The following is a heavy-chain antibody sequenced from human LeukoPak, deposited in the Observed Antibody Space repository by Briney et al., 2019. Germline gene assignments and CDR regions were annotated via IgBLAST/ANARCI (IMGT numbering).Heavy chain of an antibody. Sequence: SETLSLTCTVSGGSISSYYWSWIRQPPGKGLEWIGYIYYSGSTNYNPSLKSRVTISVDTSKNQSSLKLSSVTAADTAVYYCARWIAAAGIHTGTYYFDYWGQGTLVTVSS. CDR3: ARWIAAAGIHTGTYYFDY. J-gene: IGHJ4*02. D-gene: IGHD6-13*01. CDR1: GGSISSYY. CDR2: IYYSGST. V-gene: IGHV4-59*01.